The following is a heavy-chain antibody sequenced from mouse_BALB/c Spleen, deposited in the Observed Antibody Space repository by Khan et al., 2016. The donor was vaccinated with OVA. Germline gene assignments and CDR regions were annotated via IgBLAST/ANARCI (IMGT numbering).Heavy chain of an antibody. V-gene: IGHV9-3-1*01. J-gene: IGHJ1*01. CDR2: INTYTGEP. CDR3: ARNGNYWYFDV. CDR1: GYTFTNYG. Sequence: LVESGPELKKPGETVKISCKASGYTFTNYGMNWVKQAPGKGLKWMGWINTYTGEPTYADDFKGRFAFSLETSASTAYLQLHNLKNEVTATYCCARNGNYWYFDVWGAGTTVTVSS. D-gene: IGHD2-1*01.